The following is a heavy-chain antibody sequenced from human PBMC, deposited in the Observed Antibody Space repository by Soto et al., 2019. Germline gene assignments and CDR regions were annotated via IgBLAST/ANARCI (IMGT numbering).Heavy chain of an antibody. CDR2: IYYSGST. Sequence: SETLSLTCTVSGGSISSYYWSWIRQPPGKGLEWIGYIYYSGSTNYNPSLKSRVTISVDTSNNQFSLKLSSVTAADTAVYYCARDYYGSWSPRGTYYYGMDVRGHATTVTVSS. CDR1: GGSISSYY. D-gene: IGHD3-10*01. CDR3: ARDYYGSWSPRGTYYYGMDV. V-gene: IGHV4-59*01. J-gene: IGHJ6*02.